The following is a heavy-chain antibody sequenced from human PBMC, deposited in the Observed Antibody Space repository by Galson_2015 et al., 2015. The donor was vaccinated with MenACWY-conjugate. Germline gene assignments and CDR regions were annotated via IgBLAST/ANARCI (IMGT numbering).Heavy chain of an antibody. Sequence: SLRLSCAVSGFTFTRHWMHWVRQAPGEGLEWVAVISFDGSTKYYADSVKGRFTISRDDSKNSLYLQMNSLRAEDTAVYFCARTDRGPSLRFDDWGQATMVAVSA. V-gene: IGHV3-30*03. CDR3: ARTDRGPSLRFDD. J-gene: IGHJ4*02. CDR1: GFTFTRHW. D-gene: IGHD2-21*02. CDR2: ISFDGSTK.